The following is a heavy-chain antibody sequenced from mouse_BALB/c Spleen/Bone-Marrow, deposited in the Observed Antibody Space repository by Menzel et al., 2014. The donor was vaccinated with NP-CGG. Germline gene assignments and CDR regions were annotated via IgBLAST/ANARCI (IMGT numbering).Heavy chain of an antibody. CDR1: GYTFTTYT. Sequence: VQLQQSGAELARPGASVKMSCRASGYTFTTYTMHWVKQRPGQGLEWIGYINPSSGYTYYNQKFKDKATLTAGKSSSAAYLQLSSLTSEDSAVYYCARVYCNYDAMDYWGQGTSVTVAS. V-gene: IGHV1-4*01. D-gene: IGHD2-1*01. CDR3: ARVYCNYDAMDY. J-gene: IGHJ4*01. CDR2: INPSSGYT.